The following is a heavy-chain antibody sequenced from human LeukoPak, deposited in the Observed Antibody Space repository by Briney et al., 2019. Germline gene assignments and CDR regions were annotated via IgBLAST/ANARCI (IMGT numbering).Heavy chain of an antibody. D-gene: IGHD6-19*01. Sequence: GGSPRLSCAASGFTFNRNAIRGVRHGPGERLGWGSTIGGSGDKTFYADSVKGQFTISRDNSKNMLHLQMSSLTGEDTALYYCVRRGDASSGWGDHDYWGQGALVTVSS. CDR1: GFTFNRNA. CDR3: VRRGDASSGWGDHDY. CDR2: IGGSGDKT. V-gene: IGHV3-23*01. J-gene: IGHJ4*02.